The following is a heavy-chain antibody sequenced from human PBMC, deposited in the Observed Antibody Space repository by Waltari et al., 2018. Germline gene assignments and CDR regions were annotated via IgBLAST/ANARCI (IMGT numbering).Heavy chain of an antibody. Sequence: QVQLVQSGAEVKKPGASVKVSCGVSGYSLTESALHWVRQAPGKGLEWLGGFDPEYGEAVYAQEFQGRVTMTEDTSKDTAYMELSSLTYEDTAVYYCTRDRVGYCSGGTCYSRWFDPWGQGTLVTVSS. CDR1: GYSLTESA. CDR2: FDPEYGEA. V-gene: IGHV1-24*01. CDR3: TRDRVGYCSGGTCYSRWFDP. J-gene: IGHJ5*02. D-gene: IGHD2-15*01.